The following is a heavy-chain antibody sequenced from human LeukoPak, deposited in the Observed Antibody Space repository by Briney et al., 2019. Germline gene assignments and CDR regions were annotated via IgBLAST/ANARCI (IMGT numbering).Heavy chain of an antibody. CDR2: IYYSGST. CDR1: GGSISSSSYY. Sequence: PSETLSLTCTVSGGSISSSSYYWGWIRQPPGKGLEWIGSIYYSGSTYYNPSLRSRVTISVDTSKNQFSLKLSSVTAADTAVYYCARQAYYDSSGRFDYWGQGTLVTVSS. J-gene: IGHJ4*02. CDR3: ARQAYYDSSGRFDY. V-gene: IGHV4-39*01. D-gene: IGHD3-22*01.